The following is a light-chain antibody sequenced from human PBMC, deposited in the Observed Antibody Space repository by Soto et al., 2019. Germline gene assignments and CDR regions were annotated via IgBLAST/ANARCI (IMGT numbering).Light chain of an antibody. Sequence: DIQMTQSPSTLSASVGERVTITCRASQSISAWLAWYQQKPGKAPKLLIYKASNVESGVTSRFSGSGSGTEFTLTISSLQPDDFATYYCQQYHSYPRTFGQGTRLEIK. CDR3: QQYHSYPRT. V-gene: IGKV1-5*03. CDR1: QSISAW. CDR2: KAS. J-gene: IGKJ5*01.